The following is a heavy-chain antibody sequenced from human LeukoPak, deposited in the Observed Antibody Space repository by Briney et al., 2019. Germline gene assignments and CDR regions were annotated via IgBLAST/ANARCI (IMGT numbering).Heavy chain of an antibody. CDR3: ARANRVSYGDYNYFDY. CDR1: GYTFTSYA. J-gene: IGHJ4*02. Sequence: SVKVSCKASGYTFTSYAISWVRQAPGQGLEWMGGIIPIFGTANYAQKFQGRVTITADESTSTAYMELSSLRSEDTAVYYCARANRVSYGDYNYFDYWGQGTLVTVSS. D-gene: IGHD4-17*01. CDR2: IIPIFGTA. V-gene: IGHV1-69*13.